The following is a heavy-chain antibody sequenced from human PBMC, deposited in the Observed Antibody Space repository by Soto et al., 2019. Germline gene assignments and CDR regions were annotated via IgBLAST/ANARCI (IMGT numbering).Heavy chain of an antibody. V-gene: IGHV3-11*05. Sequence: GSLRLSCAASGFTFSDYYMSWIRQAPGKGLEWVSYISSSSSYTNYADSVKGRFTISRDNAKNSLYLQMNSLRAEDTAVYYCARVPQDPYYFDYWGQGTLVTVSS. CDR1: GFTFSDYY. J-gene: IGHJ4*02. D-gene: IGHD2-15*01. CDR3: ARVPQDPYYFDY. CDR2: ISSSSSYT.